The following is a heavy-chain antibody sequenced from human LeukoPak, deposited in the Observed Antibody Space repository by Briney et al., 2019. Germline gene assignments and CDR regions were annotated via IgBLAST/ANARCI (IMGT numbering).Heavy chain of an antibody. CDR1: GYTFTYYY. Sequence: ASVKLSYKASGYTFTYYYMHCVRKAPGQGLEWMGCINPNSGGTNYAQKFQGGVTMTRDTSILTAYMELSTLRSDDTAVYYCTSQPGCSGGSCPYNWLDPWGQGTLVTVSS. V-gene: IGHV1-2*02. D-gene: IGHD2-15*01. CDR3: TSQPGCSGGSCPYNWLDP. CDR2: INPNSGGT. J-gene: IGHJ5*02.